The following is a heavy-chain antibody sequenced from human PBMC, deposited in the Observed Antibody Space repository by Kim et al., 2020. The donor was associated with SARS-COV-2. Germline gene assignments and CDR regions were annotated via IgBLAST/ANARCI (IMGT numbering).Heavy chain of an antibody. CDR2: IIPIFGTA. CDR3: ARGTDSNRYYFDY. Sequence: SVKVSCKASGGTFSSYAISWVRQAPGQGLEWMGGIIPIFGTANYAQKFQGRVTITADKSTSTAYMELSSLRSEDTAVYYCARGTDSNRYYFDYWGQGTLVTVSS. D-gene: IGHD3-22*01. V-gene: IGHV1-69*06. J-gene: IGHJ4*02. CDR1: GGTFSSYA.